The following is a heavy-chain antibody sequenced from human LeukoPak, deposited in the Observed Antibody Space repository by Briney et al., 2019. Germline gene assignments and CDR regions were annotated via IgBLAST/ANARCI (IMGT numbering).Heavy chain of an antibody. CDR1: GFTFSSYS. CDR2: ISSSSSTI. V-gene: IGHV3-48*01. Sequence: GGSLRLSCAASGFTFSSYSMNWVRQAPGKGLEWVSYISSSSSTIYYADSVKGRFTISRDNAKNSLYLQMNSLRAEDTAVYYCARDHGGYSYGYHDAFDIWGQGTMVTVSS. J-gene: IGHJ3*02. D-gene: IGHD5-18*01. CDR3: ARDHGGYSYGYHDAFDI.